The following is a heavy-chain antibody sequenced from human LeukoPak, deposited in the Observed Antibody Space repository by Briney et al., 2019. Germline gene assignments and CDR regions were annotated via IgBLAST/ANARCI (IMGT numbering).Heavy chain of an antibody. CDR1: GGSFNGYY. J-gene: IGHJ4*02. CDR2: INHSGST. CDR3: ARHGPYSYGSDY. Sequence: SETLSLTCAVYGGSFNGYYWSWIRQPPGKGLEWIGEINHSGSTKYNPSLKSRVTISVDTSKNQFSLKLSSVTAADTAVYYCARHGPYSYGSDYWGQGTLVTVSS. V-gene: IGHV4-34*01. D-gene: IGHD5-18*01.